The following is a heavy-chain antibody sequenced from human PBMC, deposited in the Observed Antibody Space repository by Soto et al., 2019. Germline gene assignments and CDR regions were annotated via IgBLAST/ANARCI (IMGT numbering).Heavy chain of an antibody. J-gene: IGHJ6*02. Sequence: GGALRLAGAASVFTFSSYAMHWVRQAPGKGLEWVAVISYDGSNKYYADSVKGRFTISRDNSKNTLYLQMNSLRAEDTAVYCCARDPPQRYSSSPHYYYYYYGMDVWGQGTTVTVSS. CDR2: ISYDGSNK. V-gene: IGHV3-30-3*01. CDR3: ARDPPQRYSSSPHYYYYYYGMDV. CDR1: VFTFSSYA. D-gene: IGHD6-6*01.